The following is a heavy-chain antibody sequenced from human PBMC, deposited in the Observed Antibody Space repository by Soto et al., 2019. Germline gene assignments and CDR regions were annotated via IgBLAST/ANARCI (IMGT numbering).Heavy chain of an antibody. J-gene: IGHJ3*01. Sequence: EVQLVESGGGLVKPGGSLRLYCAASGFFFSSYSMNWVRQAPGKGLEWVSSISTSSTTSAYIYYADSVKGRFTISRDNAKNSLSLQMNSLRAEDTAVYYCARDSGATFYAFDVWGQGTVVTVSS. CDR3: ARDSGATFYAFDV. CDR1: GFFFSSYS. CDR2: ISTSSTTSAYI. V-gene: IGHV3-21*01. D-gene: IGHD6-25*01.